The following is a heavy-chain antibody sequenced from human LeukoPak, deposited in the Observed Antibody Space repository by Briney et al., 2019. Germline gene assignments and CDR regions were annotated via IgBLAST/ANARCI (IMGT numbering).Heavy chain of an antibody. D-gene: IGHD3-22*01. CDR1: GFTFSSYS. J-gene: IGHJ6*03. Sequence: GGSLRLSCAASGFTFSSYSMNWVRQAPGKGLEWVSYISSSSSTIYYADSVKGRFTISRDNAKNSLYLQMNSLRAEDTAVYYCARVYSSGSFYYYYMDVWGKGTTVTVSS. CDR3: ARVYSSGSFYYYYMDV. V-gene: IGHV3-48*01. CDR2: ISSSSSTI.